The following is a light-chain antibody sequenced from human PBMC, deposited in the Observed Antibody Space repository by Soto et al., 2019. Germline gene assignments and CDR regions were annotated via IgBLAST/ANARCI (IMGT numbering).Light chain of an antibody. CDR3: SSYAGSNNFV. J-gene: IGLJ1*01. V-gene: IGLV2-8*01. CDR2: EVT. CDR1: SSDVGGYNY. Sequence: QSALAQPPSASGSPGQSVTISCTGTSSDVGGYNYVSWYQQHPGKAPKLMIYEVTKRPSGVPDRFSGSKSGNTASLTVSGLQAGDEADYYCSSYAGSNNFVFGTGTKGTVL.